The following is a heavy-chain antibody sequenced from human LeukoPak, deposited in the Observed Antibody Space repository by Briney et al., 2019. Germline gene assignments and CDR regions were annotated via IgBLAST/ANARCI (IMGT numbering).Heavy chain of an antibody. CDR2: IRYDGSNR. CDR3: ARRAVAGTGGDDY. J-gene: IGHJ4*02. CDR1: GFSFSSFG. D-gene: IGHD6-19*01. Sequence: GGSLRLSRAASGFSFSSFGMHWVRQAPGKGLEWVAFIRYDGSNRYYTDSVKGRFTISRDDSKNTVFLQMNSLRAEDTAVYYCARRAVAGTGGDDYWGQGTLVTVSS. V-gene: IGHV3-30*02.